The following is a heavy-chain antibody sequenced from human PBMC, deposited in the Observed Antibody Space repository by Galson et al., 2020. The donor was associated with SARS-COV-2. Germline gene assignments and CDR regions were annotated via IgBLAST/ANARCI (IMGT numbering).Heavy chain of an antibody. Sequence: GESLKISCKASGYTFTSYYMHWVRQAPGQGLEWMGIINPSGGSTSYAQKFQGRVTMTRDTSTSTVYMELSSLRSEDTAVYYCAREKDSHYEFWSGYTGYYYYCVDVWGKGTTVTVSS. CDR2: INPSGGST. V-gene: IGHV1-46*01. D-gene: IGHD3-3*01. CDR3: AREKDSHYEFWSGYTGYYYYCVDV. J-gene: IGHJ6*03. CDR1: GYTFTSYY.